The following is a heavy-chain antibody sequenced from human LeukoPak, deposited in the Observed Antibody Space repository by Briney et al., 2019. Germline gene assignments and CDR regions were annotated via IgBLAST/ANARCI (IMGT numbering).Heavy chain of an antibody. Sequence: SVKVSCKASGGTFISYAISWVRQAPGQGLEWMGRIIPIFGIANYAQKFQGRVTITADKSTSTAYMELSSLRSEDTAVYYCASGGPDIVVVPAAAYFDYWGQGTLVTVSS. CDR2: IIPIFGIA. V-gene: IGHV1-69*04. CDR3: ASGGPDIVVVPAAAYFDY. D-gene: IGHD2-2*01. CDR1: GGTFISYA. J-gene: IGHJ4*02.